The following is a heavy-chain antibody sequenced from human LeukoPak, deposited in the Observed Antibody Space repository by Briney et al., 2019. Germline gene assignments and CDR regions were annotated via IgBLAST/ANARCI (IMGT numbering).Heavy chain of an antibody. CDR3: ARVRDYDYVWGRREDAFDI. V-gene: IGHV3-74*01. CDR1: GFIFSTYW. J-gene: IGHJ3*02. D-gene: IGHD3-16*01. Sequence: GGSLRLSCTASGFIFSTYWMHWVRQAPGKGLVWVSRINSVGSSTNYADSVKGRFTISRDNAKNMLYLQMNSLRAEDTAVYYCARVRDYDYVWGRREDAFDIWGQGTMVTVSS. CDR2: INSVGSST.